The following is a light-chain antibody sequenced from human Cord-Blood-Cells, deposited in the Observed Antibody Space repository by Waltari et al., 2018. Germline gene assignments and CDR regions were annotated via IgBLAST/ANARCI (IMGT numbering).Light chain of an antibody. CDR3: QQSYSTLFT. CDR2: AAS. CDR1: QSISSY. V-gene: IGKV1-39*01. Sequence: DLQMTQSPYSLSASVGDRVTITCRASQSISSYLNWYQQKPGKAPKLLIYAASSLQSGVPSRFSGSGSGTDFTLTISSLQPEDFATYYCQQSYSTLFTFGPGTKVDIK. J-gene: IGKJ3*01.